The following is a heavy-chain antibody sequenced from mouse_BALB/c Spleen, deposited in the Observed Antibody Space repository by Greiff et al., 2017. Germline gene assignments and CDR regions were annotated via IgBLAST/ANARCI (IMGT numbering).Heavy chain of an antibody. D-gene: IGHD1-3*01. CDR1: GFNIKDTY. Sequence: EVQLQQSGAELVKPGASVKLSCTASGFNIKDTYMHWVKQRPEQGLEWIGRIDPANGNTKYDPKFQGKATITADTSSNTAYLQLSSLTSEDTAVYYCARLRLKGWFAYWGQGTLVTVSA. J-gene: IGHJ3*01. CDR2: IDPANGNT. CDR3: ARLRLKGWFAY. V-gene: IGHV14-3*02.